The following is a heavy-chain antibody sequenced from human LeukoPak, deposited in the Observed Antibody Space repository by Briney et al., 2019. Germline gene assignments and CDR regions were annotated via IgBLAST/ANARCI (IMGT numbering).Heavy chain of an antibody. D-gene: IGHD1-20*01. J-gene: IGHJ4*02. CDR2: IKQDGSDK. CDR1: GFTFSSYW. V-gene: IGHV3-7*01. CDR3: ARGVVTGIDFYDY. Sequence: GGSLRLSCAASGFTFSSYWMSWVRRAPGKGLEWVANIKQDGSDKYYVDSVKGRFTISRDNAKNSLYLQMNSLRAEDTAVYFCARGVVTGIDFYDYWGQGTLVTVSS.